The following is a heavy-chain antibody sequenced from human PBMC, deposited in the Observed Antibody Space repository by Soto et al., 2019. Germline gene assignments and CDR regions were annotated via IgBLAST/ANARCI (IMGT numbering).Heavy chain of an antibody. CDR2: IIPIFGTA. CDR1: GGTFSSYA. J-gene: IGHJ4*03. V-gene: IGHV1-69*13. Sequence: SVKVSCKASGGTFSSYAISWVRQAPGQGLEWMGGIIPIFGTANYAQKFQGRVTITADESTSTAYMELSSLRSEDTAVYYCARGGRYSSSLYESDCYHRELDSGPAPPVTV. CDR3: ARGGRYSSSLYESDCYHRELD. D-gene: IGHD6-13*01.